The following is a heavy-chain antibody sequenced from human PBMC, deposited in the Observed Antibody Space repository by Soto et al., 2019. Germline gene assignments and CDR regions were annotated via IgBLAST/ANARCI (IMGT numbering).Heavy chain of an antibody. J-gene: IGHJ4*02. D-gene: IGHD7-27*01. CDR1: GGSISSGGYY. Sequence: PSETLSLTCTVSGGSISSGGYYWSWIRQYPGKGLEWIGYIYRSGTTFYNPSLRSRLTISVDTSKNQFSLKLNSVTAADTAVYYCAREGELGPYYFDYWGQGTLVTVSS. V-gene: IGHV4-31*03. CDR2: IYRSGTT. CDR3: AREGELGPYYFDY.